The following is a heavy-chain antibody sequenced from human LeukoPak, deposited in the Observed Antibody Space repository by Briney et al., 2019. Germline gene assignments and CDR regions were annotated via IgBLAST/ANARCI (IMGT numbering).Heavy chain of an antibody. J-gene: IGHJ4*02. CDR1: GGSFSGYY. CDR2: INHSGST. V-gene: IGHV4-34*01. Sequence: KPSETLSLTCAVYGGSFSGYYWSWIRQPPGKGLEWIGEINHSGSTNYNPSLKSRVTISVDTSKNQFSLKLSSVTAADTAVYYCATGGGYDSSGYPFDYWGQGTLVTVSS. CDR3: ATGGGYDSSGYPFDY. D-gene: IGHD3-22*01.